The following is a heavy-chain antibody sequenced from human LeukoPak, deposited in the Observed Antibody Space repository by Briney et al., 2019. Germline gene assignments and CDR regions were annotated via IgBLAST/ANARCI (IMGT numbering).Heavy chain of an antibody. V-gene: IGHV3-23*01. J-gene: IGHJ5*02. CDR1: GFTFSSYD. CDR3: AKDRHAPGRYCSSAICFPFDI. Sequence: QPGGSLRLSCAASGFTFSSYDMSWIRQAPGKGLEWVSVISGSGSSTYYADSVKGRFTISRDNSKSTMYLQMNSLRAEDTAVYYCAKDRHAPGRYCSSAICFPFDIWGQGTLVTVSS. CDR2: ISGSGSST. D-gene: IGHD2-2*01.